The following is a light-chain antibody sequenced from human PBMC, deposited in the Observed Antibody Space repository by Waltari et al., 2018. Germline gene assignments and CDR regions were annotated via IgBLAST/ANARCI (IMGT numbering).Light chain of an antibody. CDR1: RGHSTYT. Sequence: QLVLTQPPSASASLGASVNLTCTLSRGHSTYTIAWHQQQPEKGPRYVLKLTSDGVHSKGDGIPDRFSGSSSGAERYLSISRLQSEDEADYYCQTWATGPWVFGGGTKLTVL. CDR3: QTWATGPWV. V-gene: IGLV4-69*01. CDR2: LTSDGVH. J-gene: IGLJ3*02.